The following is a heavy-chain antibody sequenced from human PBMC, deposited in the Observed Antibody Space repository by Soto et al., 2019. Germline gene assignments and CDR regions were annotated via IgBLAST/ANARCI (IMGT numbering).Heavy chain of an antibody. D-gene: IGHD6-19*01. J-gene: IGHJ4*02. CDR2: ISYDGSNK. Sequence: QVQLVESGGGVVQPGRSLRLSCAASGFTFNNYGMHWARQAPGKGLEWVAGISYDGSNKYYADSVKGRFTISRDNSRNTLYLQMDSLRAEDTAVYYCAGGWYFFEDCGQGSLVTVSS. CDR3: AGGWYFFED. CDR1: GFTFNNYG. V-gene: IGHV3-30*03.